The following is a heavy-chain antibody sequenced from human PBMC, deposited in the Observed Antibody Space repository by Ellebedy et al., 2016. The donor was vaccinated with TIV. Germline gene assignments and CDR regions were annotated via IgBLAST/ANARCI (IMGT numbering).Heavy chain of an antibody. D-gene: IGHD5-18*01. CDR1: GFTFDDYT. J-gene: IGHJ4*02. Sequence: PGGSLRLSCAASGFTFDDYTMHWVRQAPGKGLEWVSLISWDGGSTYYADSVKGRFTISRDNSKNSLYLQMNSLRTEDTALYYCAKGLIRTEMDTAMDYFDYWGQGTLVTVSS. CDR3: AKGLIRTEMDTAMDYFDY. CDR2: ISWDGGST. V-gene: IGHV3-43*01.